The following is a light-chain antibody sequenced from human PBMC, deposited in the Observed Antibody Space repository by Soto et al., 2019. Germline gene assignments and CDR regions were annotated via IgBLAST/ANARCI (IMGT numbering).Light chain of an antibody. V-gene: IGKV1-33*01. CDR1: QDISKY. CDR2: DVF. CDR3: QQCDQLPIT. Sequence: DIQMTQSASSLPASVGDTVTISCQASQDISKYLNWFQQKPGKAPKLLIYDVFNVETGVPSRFSGRGSGTDFTLIISNLQPEDSATYYCQQCDQLPITFGGGTKVDI. J-gene: IGKJ4*01.